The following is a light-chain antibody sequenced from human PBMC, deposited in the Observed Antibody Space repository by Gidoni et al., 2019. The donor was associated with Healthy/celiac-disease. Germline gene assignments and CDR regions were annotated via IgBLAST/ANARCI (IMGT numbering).Light chain of an antibody. V-gene: IGKV1-9*01. CDR3: QQLNSYPLFX. J-gene: IGKJ3*01. CDR1: QGISSY. Sequence: DIQLTQSPSFLSASVGDRVTITCRASQGISSYLAWYQQKPGKAPKLLIYAASTLQSGVPSTFSGSGSGTEFTLTISSLQPEDFATYYCQQLNSYPLFXVXPGTXVDIK. CDR2: AAS.